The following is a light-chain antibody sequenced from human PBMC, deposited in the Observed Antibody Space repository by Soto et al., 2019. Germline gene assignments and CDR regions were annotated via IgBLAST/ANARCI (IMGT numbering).Light chain of an antibody. CDR2: GVS. Sequence: QSVLTQPASVSGSPGQSITISCNGSSNDIGAFNYVSWYRQPPGEAPKVLIRGVSYRPSGVSIRFSGSKSDNTASLSISGLQAEDEAHYYCSSYTTSNTWVFGGGTQLTVL. CDR1: SNDIGAFNY. CDR3: SSYTTSNTWV. J-gene: IGLJ7*01. V-gene: IGLV2-14*01.